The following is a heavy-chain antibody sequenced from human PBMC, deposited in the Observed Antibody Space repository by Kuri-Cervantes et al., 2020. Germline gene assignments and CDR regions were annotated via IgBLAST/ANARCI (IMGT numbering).Heavy chain of an antibody. Sequence: GESLKISCAASGFTFSSYAMSWVRQAPGKGLEWVSSISSSSSYIYYADSVKGRFTISRDNAKNSLYLQMNSLRAEDTAVYYCASPGGVYGSGSYYNGGYYWGQGTLVTVSS. D-gene: IGHD3-10*01. J-gene: IGHJ4*02. V-gene: IGHV3-21*04. CDR1: GFTFSSYA. CDR3: ASPGGVYGSGSYYNGGYY. CDR2: ISSSSSYI.